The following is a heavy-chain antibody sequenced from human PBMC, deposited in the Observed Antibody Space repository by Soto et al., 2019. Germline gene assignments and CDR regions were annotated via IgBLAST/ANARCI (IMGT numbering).Heavy chain of an antibody. CDR1: TVSGNY. J-gene: IGHJ6*02. Sequence: TVSGNYMSWVRQAPGKGLEWVSVIYSGGSTYYADSVKGRFTISRDNSKNTLYLQMNSLRAEDTAVYYCARGGDSSGWFNYYYGMDVWGQGTTVNVSS. D-gene: IGHD6-19*01. V-gene: IGHV3-53*01. CDR3: ARGGDSSGWFNYYYGMDV. CDR2: IYSGGST.